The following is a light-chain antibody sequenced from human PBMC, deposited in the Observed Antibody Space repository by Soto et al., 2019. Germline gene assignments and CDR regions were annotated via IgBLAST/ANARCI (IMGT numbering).Light chain of an antibody. V-gene: IGKV3-11*01. CDR1: QSIGSS. J-gene: IGKJ3*01. CDR2: DVS. CDR3: QQRTNWRGVT. Sequence: EIVLTQSPATLSLSPGERATLSCRASQSIGSSLAWYQQKPGQAPSLLIYDVSNRATGVPARFSGSGSGTDLTLTITSLEPEDFAVYYCQQRTNWRGVTFGPGTKVDIK.